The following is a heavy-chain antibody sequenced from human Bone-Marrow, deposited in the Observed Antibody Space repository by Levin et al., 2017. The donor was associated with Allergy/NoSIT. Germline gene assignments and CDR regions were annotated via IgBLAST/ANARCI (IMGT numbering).Heavy chain of an antibody. D-gene: IGHD5-24*01. J-gene: IGHJ4*02. V-gene: IGHV3-11*01. Sequence: GGSLRLSCVASGFTFSDHSMSWMRQAPGKGLEWVSYISVSGTDTDYADSVKGRFTISRDNAKKSLYLHMNSLRVEDTAVYHWARRDGDWWGQGVQVIVSS. CDR3: ARRDGDW. CDR1: GFTFSDHS. CDR2: ISVSGTDT.